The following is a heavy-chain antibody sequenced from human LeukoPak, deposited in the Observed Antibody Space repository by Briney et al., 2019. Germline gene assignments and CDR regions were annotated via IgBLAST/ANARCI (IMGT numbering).Heavy chain of an antibody. CDR1: GFTLRSYT. V-gene: IGHV4-59*01. CDR2: IYYSGRS. Sequence: GSLRLSCAASGFTLRSYTMNWVRQAPGKGLEWIGYIYYSGRSYYNPSLKSRVTISVDTSTNQFSLKLSSVTAADTAVYYCARYYYDSSGYSLGAFDIWGQGTMVTVSS. D-gene: IGHD3-22*01. J-gene: IGHJ3*02. CDR3: ARYYYDSSGYSLGAFDI.